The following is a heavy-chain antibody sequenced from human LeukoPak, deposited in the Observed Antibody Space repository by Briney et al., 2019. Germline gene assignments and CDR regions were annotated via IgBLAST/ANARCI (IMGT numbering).Heavy chain of an antibody. CDR1: GYTLTSYG. J-gene: IGHJ4*02. CDR2: ISAYNGNT. D-gene: IGHD3-3*01. Sequence: ASVKVSCKASGYTLTSYGISWVRQAPGQGLEWMGWISAYNGNTNYAQKLQGRVTMTTDTSTSTAYMELRSLRSDDTAVYYCARDRGYTYYDFWSGYFPLDYWGQGTLVTVSS. CDR3: ARDRGYTYYDFWSGYFPLDY. V-gene: IGHV1-18*01.